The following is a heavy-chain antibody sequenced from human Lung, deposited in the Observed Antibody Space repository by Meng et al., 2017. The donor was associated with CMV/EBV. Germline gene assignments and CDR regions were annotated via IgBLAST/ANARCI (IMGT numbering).Heavy chain of an antibody. CDR3: TSGLYYDSSGYLYSYRVLDV. J-gene: IGHJ6*02. V-gene: IGHV3-15*01. CDR1: GFSVRNVW. CDR2: IKSNSDGGTT. D-gene: IGHD3-22*01. Sequence: GESLKISCAASGFSVRNVWMSWVRQAPGRGPEWVARIKSNSDGGTTDYAAPVKGRCTISRDDSKKMLFLQMNSLKTEDTGVYYCTSGLYYDSSGYLYSYRVLDVWGQGXTVTVSS.